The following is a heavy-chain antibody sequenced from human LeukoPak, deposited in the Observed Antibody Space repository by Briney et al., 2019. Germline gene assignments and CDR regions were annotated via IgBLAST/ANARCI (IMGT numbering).Heavy chain of an antibody. CDR1: GGSISSGGYS. D-gene: IGHD3-10*01. J-gene: IGHJ4*02. CDR2: IYHSGST. Sequence: SETLSLTCAVSGGSISSGGYSWRWIRQPPGKGLEWIGYIYHSGSTYYNPSLKSRVTISVDRSKNQFSLKLSSVTAADTAVYYCASFYGSGSGYFDYWGQGTLVTVSS. CDR3: ASFYGSGSGYFDY. V-gene: IGHV4-30-2*01.